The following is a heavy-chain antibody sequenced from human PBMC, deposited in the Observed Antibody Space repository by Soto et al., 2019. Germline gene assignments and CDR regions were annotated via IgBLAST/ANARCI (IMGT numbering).Heavy chain of an antibody. D-gene: IGHD3-3*02. V-gene: IGHV1-8*01. CDR1: GYTFTSYD. CDR2: MNPNSGNT. J-gene: IGHJ6*03. CDR3: ARVIFVPYYYYYMDV. Sequence: EASVKVSCKASGYTFTSYDINWVRQATGQGLEWMGWMNPNSGNTGYAQKFQGRVTMTRNTSISTAYMELSSLRSEDTAVYYCARVIFVPYYYYYMDVWGKGTTVTVSS.